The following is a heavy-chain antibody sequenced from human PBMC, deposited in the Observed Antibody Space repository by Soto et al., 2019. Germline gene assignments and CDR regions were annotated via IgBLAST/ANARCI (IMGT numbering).Heavy chain of an antibody. J-gene: IGHJ6*02. CDR3: ARVAIYDYYYYGIDV. CDR2: ISAYNGNT. CDR1: GYTFTSYG. Sequence: GASVKVSCKASGYTFTSYGISWVRQAPGQGLEWMGWISAYNGNTNYAQKLQGRVTMTTDTSTSTAYMELRSLRSDDTAVYYCARVAIYDYYYYGIDVWGQGTTVTVYS. D-gene: IGHD2-2*02. V-gene: IGHV1-18*04.